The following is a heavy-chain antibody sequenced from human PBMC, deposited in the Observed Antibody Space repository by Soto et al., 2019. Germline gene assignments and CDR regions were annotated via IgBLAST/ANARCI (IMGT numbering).Heavy chain of an antibody. J-gene: IGHJ6*03. CDR3: ARQAEQRYCSSTSCYYYYYYMDV. V-gene: IGHV4-39*01. D-gene: IGHD2-2*01. CDR2: IYYSGST. CDR1: GGSISSSSYY. Sequence: SETLSLTCTVSGGSISSSSYYWGWIRQPPGKGLEWIGSIYYSGSTYYNPSLKSRVTISVDTSKNQFSLKLSSVTAADTAVYYCARQAEQRYCSSTSCYYYYYYMDVWGKGTTVTVSS.